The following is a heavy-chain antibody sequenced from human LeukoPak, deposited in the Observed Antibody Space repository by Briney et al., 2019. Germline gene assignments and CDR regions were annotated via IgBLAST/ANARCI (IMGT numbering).Heavy chain of an antibody. CDR2: INPNSGGT. CDR1: GYTFTGYY. CDR3: ARGIVMGLYGRYSYGYYFDY. V-gene: IGHV1-2*06. Sequence: ASVKVSCKASGYTFTGYYMHWVRQAPGQGLEWMGRINPNSGGTNYAQKFQGRVTMTRDTSISTAYMELSRLRSDDTAVYYCARGIVMGLYGRYSYGYYFDYWGQGTLVTVSS. J-gene: IGHJ4*02. D-gene: IGHD5-18*01.